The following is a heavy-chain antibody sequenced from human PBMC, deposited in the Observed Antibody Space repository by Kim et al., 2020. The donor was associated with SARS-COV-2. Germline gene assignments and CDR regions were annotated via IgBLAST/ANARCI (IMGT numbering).Heavy chain of an antibody. D-gene: IGHD3-10*01. CDR3: ARKAVLLWFGEGPGYGMDV. V-gene: IGHV3-33*05. Sequence: GGSLRLSCAASGFTFSSYGMHWVRQAPGKGLEWVAVISYDGSNKYYADSVKGRFTISRDNSKNTLYLQMNSLRAEDTAVYYCARKAVLLWFGEGPGYGMDVWGQGTTVTVSS. J-gene: IGHJ6*02. CDR1: GFTFSSYG. CDR2: ISYDGSNK.